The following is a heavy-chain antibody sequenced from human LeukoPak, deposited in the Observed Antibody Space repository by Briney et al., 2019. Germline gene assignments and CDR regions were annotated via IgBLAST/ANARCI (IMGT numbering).Heavy chain of an antibody. J-gene: IGHJ3*02. CDR2: INPSGGST. D-gene: IGHD5-24*01. CDR1: GYTFTSYY. Sequence: ASVKVSCKASGYTFTSYYIHWVRQAPGEGLEWMGIINPSGGSTSYAQNFQGRVTMTRDTSASTVYMELSSLRSEDTAIYYCARIRDGYNDAYDIWGQGTVVTVPS. V-gene: IGHV1-46*01. CDR3: ARIRDGYNDAYDI.